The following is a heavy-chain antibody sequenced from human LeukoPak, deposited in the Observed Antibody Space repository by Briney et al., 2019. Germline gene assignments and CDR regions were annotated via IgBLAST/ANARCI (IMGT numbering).Heavy chain of an antibody. J-gene: IGHJ4*02. D-gene: IGHD4-11*01. V-gene: IGHV4-4*02. CDR1: GFTFSSYSM. CDR3: AKTHSHFPPYFDY. Sequence: GSLRLSCAVSGFTFSSYSMNWVRQAPGKGLEWIGEIFYSGSINYNPSLKSRVTLSLDKSKNQFSLQLSSVTAADTAMYYCAKTHSHFPPYFDYWGQGTLVIVSS. CDR2: IFYSGSI.